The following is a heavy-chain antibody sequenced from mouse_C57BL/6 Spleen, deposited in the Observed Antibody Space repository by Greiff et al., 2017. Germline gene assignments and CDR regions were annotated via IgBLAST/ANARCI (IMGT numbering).Heavy chain of an antibody. J-gene: IGHJ2*01. Sequence: QVQLKQSGAELVRPGASVTLSCKASGYTFTDYEMHWVKQTPVHGLEWIGAIDPETGGTAYNQKFKGKAILTADKSSSTAYMELRSLTSEDSAVYYCTRRWGDWGQGTTLTVSS. V-gene: IGHV1-15*01. CDR1: GYTFTDYE. D-gene: IGHD2-3*01. CDR2: IDPETGGT. CDR3: TRRWGD.